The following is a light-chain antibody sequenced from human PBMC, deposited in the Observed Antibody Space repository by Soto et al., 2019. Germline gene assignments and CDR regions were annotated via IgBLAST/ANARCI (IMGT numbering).Light chain of an antibody. J-gene: IGKJ5*01. CDR3: QQYNSYST. CDR1: QSISSW. V-gene: IGKV1-5*03. Sequence: DIQMNQSPTSLSATVGDRVTITFRASQSISSWLAWYQQKPGKAPKLLIYKASSLESGVPSRFSGSGSGTEFTLTISSLQPDDFATYYCQQYNSYSTFGQGTRLEIK. CDR2: KAS.